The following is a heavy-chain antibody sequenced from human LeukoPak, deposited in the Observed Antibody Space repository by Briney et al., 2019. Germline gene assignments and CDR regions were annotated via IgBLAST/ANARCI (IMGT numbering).Heavy chain of an antibody. CDR3: ARARGYSYGFYWYFDL. D-gene: IGHD5-18*01. V-gene: IGHV4-4*07. CDR2: IYTGGST. Sequence: SETLPLTCTVSGGSISSYYWSWIRRPAGKGLEWIGRIYTGGSTNYNPSLKSRVTMSVDTSKNQFSLKLSSVTAADTAVYYCARARGYSYGFYWYFDLWGRGTLVTVSS. J-gene: IGHJ2*01. CDR1: GGSISSYY.